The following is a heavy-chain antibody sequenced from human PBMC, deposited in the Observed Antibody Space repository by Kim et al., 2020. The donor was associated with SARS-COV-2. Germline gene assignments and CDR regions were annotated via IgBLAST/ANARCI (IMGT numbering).Heavy chain of an antibody. Sequence: GGSLRLSCAASGFTFSSYAMSWVRQAPCPWLDCVSSLSGICGITYYADSVKGRFTISRDNSKNTLYLQMNSLRAEDTAVYYCAKGGGGIWNYVKNWFDPWGQGTLVTVSS. CDR3: AKGGGGIWNYVKNWFDP. D-gene: IGHD1-7*01. V-gene: IGHV3-23*01. CDR2: LSGICGIT. J-gene: IGHJ5*02. CDR1: GFTFSSYA.